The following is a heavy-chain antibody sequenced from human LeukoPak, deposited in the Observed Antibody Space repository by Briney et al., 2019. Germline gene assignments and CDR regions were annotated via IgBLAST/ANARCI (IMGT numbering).Heavy chain of an antibody. CDR1: GGSISSYY. CDR3: ARNKDAMDV. CDR2: IYYSGST. J-gene: IGHJ6*02. Sequence: SETLSLTCTVSGGSISSYYWSWIRQPPGKGLEWIGYIYYSGSTNYNPSLKSRVTISVDTSKNQFSLNLSSVTAADTAVYYCARNKDAMDVWGQGTTVTVSS. V-gene: IGHV4-59*08.